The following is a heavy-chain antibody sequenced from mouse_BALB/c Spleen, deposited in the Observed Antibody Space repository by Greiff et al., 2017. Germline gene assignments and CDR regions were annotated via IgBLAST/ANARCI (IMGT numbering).Heavy chain of an antibody. J-gene: IGHJ3*01. CDR3: TRGDIYYDYDRAWFAY. D-gene: IGHD2-4*01. CDR2: IYPSDSYT. V-gene: IGHV1-69*02. CDR1: GYTFTSYW. Sequence: QVQLQQSGAELVRPGASVKLSCKASGYTFTSYWINWVKQRPGQGLEWIGNIYPSDSYTNYNQKFKDKATLTVDKSSSTAYMQLSSPTSEDSAVYYCTRGDIYYDYDRAWFAYWGQGTLVTVSA.